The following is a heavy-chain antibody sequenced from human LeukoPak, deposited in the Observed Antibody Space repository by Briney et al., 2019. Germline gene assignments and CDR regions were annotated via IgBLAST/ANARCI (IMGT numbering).Heavy chain of an antibody. CDR1: GFPFSSYG. J-gene: IGHJ4*02. Sequence: TGGSLRLSCAASGFPFSSYGMSWIRQGPGKGLEWVSSISASGDTIFHVDSVKGRFTISRDNSKNTLYLQMNSLRAEDTAVYYCVLPAGAQLYWGQGTLVTVSS. V-gene: IGHV3-23*01. CDR3: VLPAGAQLY. CDR2: ISASGDTI. D-gene: IGHD2-2*01.